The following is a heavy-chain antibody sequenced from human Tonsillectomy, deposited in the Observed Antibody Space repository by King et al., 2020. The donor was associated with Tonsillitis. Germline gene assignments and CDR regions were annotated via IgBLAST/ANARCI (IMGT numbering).Heavy chain of an antibody. CDR1: GYIFTNHL. J-gene: IGHJ5*02. D-gene: IGHD2-15*01. Sequence: QLVQSGAEVKKPGASVKVSCKASGYIFTNHLIMWVRQAPGHGLEWMGWISNYNGITNYAQKIQGRVTMTTDTSTSTAYMELRNLRSDDTAVYYCARDLGYCTGGSCYSEGLNPWGQGTLVTVSS. V-gene: IGHV1-18*01. CDR3: ARDLGYCTGGSCYSEGLNP. CDR2: ISNYNGIT.